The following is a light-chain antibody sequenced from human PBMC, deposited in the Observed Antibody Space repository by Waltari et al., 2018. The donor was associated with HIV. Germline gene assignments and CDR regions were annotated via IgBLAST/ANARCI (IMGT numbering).Light chain of an antibody. J-gene: IGKJ2*01. Sequence: DIQMTQPPSTLSSSVGDRVTITCRPSQSISSWLAWYQQKPGRAPKLLIYKASNLEGGVPSRFRGSGSGTEFTLTISSLQPDDFATYFCQQYNSYPYTFGQGTKLEI. CDR3: QQYNSYPYT. V-gene: IGKV1-5*03. CDR1: QSISSW. CDR2: KAS.